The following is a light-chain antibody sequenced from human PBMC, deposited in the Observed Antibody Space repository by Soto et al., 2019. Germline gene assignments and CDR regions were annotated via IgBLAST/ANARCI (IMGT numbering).Light chain of an antibody. V-gene: IGKV1-9*01. J-gene: IGKJ5*01. CDR3: QQLNSYPIT. CDR1: RGINTF. Sequence: IHLTQSPSSLSASLSARVTITCRASRGINTFLAWYQQKAGKAPKLLIYAASSLRSGVPSRFCGGGCGADFTLAISSLQSEDVATYYCQQLNSYPITFGQGTRLEI. CDR2: AAS.